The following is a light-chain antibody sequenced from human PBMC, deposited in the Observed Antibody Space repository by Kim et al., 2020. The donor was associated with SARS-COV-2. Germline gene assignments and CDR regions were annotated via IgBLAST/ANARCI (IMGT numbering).Light chain of an antibody. CDR3: SSYTSSSTYV. CDR1: SSAVGGYNY. V-gene: IGLV2-14*03. CDR2: DVS. Sequence: GPSITISCAGTSSAVGGYNYVSWYQQHPGKAPKLMIDDVSNRPSGVSNRFSGSKSGNTASLTISGLQAEDEADYYCSSYTSSSTYVFGTGTKVTVL. J-gene: IGLJ1*01.